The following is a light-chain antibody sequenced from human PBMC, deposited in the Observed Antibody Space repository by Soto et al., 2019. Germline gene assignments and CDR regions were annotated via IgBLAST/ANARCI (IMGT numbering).Light chain of an antibody. CDR1: QNIRNY. Sequence: DIQMTQSPSSLSASVGDRVTITCRASQNIRNYLNWYQQKPGEAPKLLISAVSSLETGVPSRFSGSGSGTDFTLTITSLRPEDFATYYCQQSYNTPRTFGQGTKVDIK. J-gene: IGKJ1*01. CDR3: QQSYNTPRT. CDR2: AVS. V-gene: IGKV1-39*01.